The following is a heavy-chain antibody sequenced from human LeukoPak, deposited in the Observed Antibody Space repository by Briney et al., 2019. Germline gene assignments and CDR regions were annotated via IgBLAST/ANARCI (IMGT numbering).Heavy chain of an antibody. V-gene: IGHV4-4*02. CDR1: GGSISSSNW. D-gene: IGHD3-22*01. Sequence: PSETLSLTCAVSGGSISSSNWWSWVRQPPGKGLEWIGEIYHSGSTNYNPSLKSRVTISVDTSKNQFSLKLSSVTAADTAVYYCARSADYYDSSGYWYFDLWGRGTLVTVSS. CDR2: IYHSGST. CDR3: ARSADYYDSSGYWYFDL. J-gene: IGHJ2*01.